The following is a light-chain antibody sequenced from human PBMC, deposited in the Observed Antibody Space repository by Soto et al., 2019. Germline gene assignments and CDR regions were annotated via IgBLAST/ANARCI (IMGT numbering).Light chain of an antibody. Sequence: QSVLTQPASVSGSPGQSITISCPGTSSGVGRYNYVSWYQQHPGKAPTLICYDVINRPSGVSHRFSASKSGYTASLTISGLQAEDEADYYCTSYTTSATYVIGTGTKVTVL. CDR1: SSGVGRYNY. V-gene: IGLV2-14*03. CDR2: DVI. CDR3: TSYTTSATYV. J-gene: IGLJ1*01.